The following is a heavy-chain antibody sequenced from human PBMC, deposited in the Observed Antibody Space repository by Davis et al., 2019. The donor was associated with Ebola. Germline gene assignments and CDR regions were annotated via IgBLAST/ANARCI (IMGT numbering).Heavy chain of an antibody. CDR1: GYRFTSFG. V-gene: IGHV1-18*04. CDR2: ISANNGDT. J-gene: IGHJ3*02. Sequence: ASVKVSCKSSGYRFTSFGFSWVRQAPGQGLEWMGWISANNGDTNYAQKLQGRVTMTIDTSTGTAYMELRSLRSDDTAVYFCARTSIVGTTTTASDIWGQGTMVTVSS. D-gene: IGHD1-26*01. CDR3: ARTSIVGTTTTASDI.